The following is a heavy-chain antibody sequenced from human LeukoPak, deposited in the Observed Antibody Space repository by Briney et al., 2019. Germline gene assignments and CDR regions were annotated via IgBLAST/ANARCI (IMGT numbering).Heavy chain of an antibody. V-gene: IGHV3-23*01. CDR3: AKGWGQNYYYYMDV. CDR2: ISGSGDST. J-gene: IGHJ6*03. Sequence: GGSLRLSWAASGFTFNNYAMSWVRQAPGNGREWVSAISGSGDSTYHADSLRGRFTISRDNSKNTLYLQMNSLRAEDTAVYYCAKGWGQNYYYYMDVWGKGTTVTVSS. D-gene: IGHD3-16*01. CDR1: GFTFNNYA.